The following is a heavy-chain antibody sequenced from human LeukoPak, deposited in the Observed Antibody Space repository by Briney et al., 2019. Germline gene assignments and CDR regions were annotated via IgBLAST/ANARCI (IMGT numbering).Heavy chain of an antibody. CDR3: ARGGDLKYCSGGSCYSVDY. V-gene: IGHV3-30-3*01. CDR2: ISKDGGTK. Sequence: PGGSLRLSCAASGFSFSDYVIHWVRQAPGKGLDWVAVISKDGGTKYYADSAKGRLTISRDNSKNMLYLQMNSLRPEDTAVYYCARGGDLKYCSGGSCYSVDYWSQGTLVTVSS. J-gene: IGHJ4*02. D-gene: IGHD2-15*01. CDR1: GFSFSDYV.